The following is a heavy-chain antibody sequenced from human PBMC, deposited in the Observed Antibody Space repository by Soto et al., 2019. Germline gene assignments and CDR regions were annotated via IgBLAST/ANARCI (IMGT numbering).Heavy chain of an antibody. CDR1: GGSISSSSYY. V-gene: IGHV4-39*01. J-gene: IGHJ4*02. Sequence: SETLSLTCTVSGGSISSSSYYWGWIRQPPGKGLEWIGSIYYSGSTYYNPSLKSRVTISVDTSKNQFSLKLSSVTAADTAVYYCARIRLADYFDYWGQGTRVTVSS. CDR2: IYYSGST. D-gene: IGHD3-10*01. CDR3: ARIRLADYFDY.